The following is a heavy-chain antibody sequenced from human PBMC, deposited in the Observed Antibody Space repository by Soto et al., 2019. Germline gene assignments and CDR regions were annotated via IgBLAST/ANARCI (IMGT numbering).Heavy chain of an antibody. Sequence: QVQVFQSGAEVKKPGASVKVSCKASEYTFTSYTMHLVRQAPGQRLEWMGWINGGNGNTKYSQKFQGRVTITRDTSASTAYMELSSLRSDDTAVYYCARELQGLYYFDYWGQGTLVTVSS. V-gene: IGHV1-3*01. CDR1: EYTFTSYT. CDR3: ARELQGLYYFDY. CDR2: INGGNGNT. J-gene: IGHJ4*02. D-gene: IGHD4-4*01.